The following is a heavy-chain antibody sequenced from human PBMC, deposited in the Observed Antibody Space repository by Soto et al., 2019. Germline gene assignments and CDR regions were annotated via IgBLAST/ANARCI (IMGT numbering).Heavy chain of an antibody. D-gene: IGHD6-6*01. CDR1: GFTFTSYA. V-gene: IGHV3-23*01. CDR2: ISGSGGST. CDR3: AKRTDSSSTCDC. J-gene: IGHJ4*02. Sequence: EVQLLESGGGLVQPGGSLRLSCAASGFTFTSYAMSWVRQAPGKGLEWVSVISGSGGSTYYADSVKGRFTISRDSSKNTLYLQTNSLRAEDTAVYYCAKRTDSSSTCDCWGQGTLVTVSS.